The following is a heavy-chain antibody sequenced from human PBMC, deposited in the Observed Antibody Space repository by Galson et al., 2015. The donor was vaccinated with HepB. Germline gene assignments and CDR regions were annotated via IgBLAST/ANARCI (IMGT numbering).Heavy chain of an antibody. CDR1: GFTFSSYA. Sequence: SLRLSCAASGFTFSSYAMSWVRQAPGKGLEWVGRIKSKTDGGTTDYAAPVKGRFTISRDDSKNTLYLQMNSLKTEDTAVYYCTTSPNYDFWSGYYPYYFDYWGQGTLVTVSS. CDR3: TTSPNYDFWSGYYPYYFDY. CDR2: IKSKTDGGTT. D-gene: IGHD3-3*01. J-gene: IGHJ4*02. V-gene: IGHV3-15*01.